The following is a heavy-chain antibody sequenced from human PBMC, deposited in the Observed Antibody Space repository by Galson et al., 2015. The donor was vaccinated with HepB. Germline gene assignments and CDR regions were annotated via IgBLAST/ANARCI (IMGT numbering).Heavy chain of an antibody. D-gene: IGHD1-1*01. CDR1: GGSISSYY. CDR3: ARVTNWNDPGDAFDI. J-gene: IGHJ3*02. V-gene: IGHV4-59*01. CDR2: IYYSGST. Sequence: ETLSLTCTVSGGSISSYYWSWIRQPPGKGLEWIGYIYYSGSTNYNPSLKSRVTISVDTSKNQFSLKLSSVTAADTAVYYCARVTNWNDPGDAFDIWGQGTMVTVSS.